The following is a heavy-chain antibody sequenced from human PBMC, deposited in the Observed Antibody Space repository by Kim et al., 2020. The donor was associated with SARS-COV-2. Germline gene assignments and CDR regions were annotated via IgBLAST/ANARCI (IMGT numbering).Heavy chain of an antibody. CDR2: INHSGST. CDR1: GGSFSGYY. Sequence: SETLSLTCAVYGGSFSGYYWSWIRQPPGKGLEWIGEINHSGSTNYNPSLKSRVTISVDTSKNQFSLKLSSVTAADTAVYYCARVTITMVRGVITLGIPAPGMDVWGQGTTVTVSS. CDR3: ARVTITMVRGVITLGIPAPGMDV. D-gene: IGHD3-10*01. J-gene: IGHJ6*02. V-gene: IGHV4-34*01.